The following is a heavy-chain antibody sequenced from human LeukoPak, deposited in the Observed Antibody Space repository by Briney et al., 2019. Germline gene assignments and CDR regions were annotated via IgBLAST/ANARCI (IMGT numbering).Heavy chain of an antibody. Sequence: GGALRLSCSASDFTFSTYGMHWVRQPPGKGLEGVSFIRYDGNNKYDADSVKGRFTISRDNSKNKLYLQMNSLRAEDTAVYYCAKKWPYYFDNWGQGTLVTVSS. J-gene: IGHJ4*02. D-gene: IGHD5-12*01. CDR3: AKKWPYYFDN. CDR2: IRYDGNNK. V-gene: IGHV3-30*02. CDR1: DFTFSTYG.